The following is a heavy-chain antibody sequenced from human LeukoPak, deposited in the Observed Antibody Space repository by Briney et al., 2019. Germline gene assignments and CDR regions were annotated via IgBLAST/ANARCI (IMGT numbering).Heavy chain of an antibody. D-gene: IGHD6-19*01. J-gene: IGHJ4*02. V-gene: IGHV3-74*01. CDR1: GFTFSSYW. CDR2: IASDGSST. CDR3: TTGGPGIAVAGRRWYFDY. Sequence: GGSLRLSCAASGFTFSSYWMNWVRQAPGKGLVWVSRIASDGSSTTYADSVKGRFSISRDNAKNTLYLQMNSLRVEDTAVYYCTTGGPGIAVAGRRWYFDYWGQGTLVTVSS.